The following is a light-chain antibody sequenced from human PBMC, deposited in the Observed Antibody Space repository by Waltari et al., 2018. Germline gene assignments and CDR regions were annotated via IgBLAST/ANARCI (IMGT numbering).Light chain of an antibody. Sequence: DIVMTQSPDSLAVSLGERATINCKSSPSVLYSSNNKNYLAWYQQKPGQPPNLLIYWASTRESGVPDRFSGSGSGTDFTLTISSLQAEDVAVYYCQQYDSAPLTFGGGTRVEIK. CDR1: PSVLYSSNNKNY. V-gene: IGKV4-1*01. CDR3: QQYDSAPLT. J-gene: IGKJ4*01. CDR2: WAS.